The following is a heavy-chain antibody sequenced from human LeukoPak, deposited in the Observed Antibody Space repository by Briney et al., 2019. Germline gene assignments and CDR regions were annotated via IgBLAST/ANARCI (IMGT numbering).Heavy chain of an antibody. J-gene: IGHJ6*03. CDR3: ARVHLQNYYYYYMDV. Sequence: GGSLRLSCAASGFTFSSYSMNWVRQAPGKGLEWVSSISSSSSYIYYADSVKGRFTISRDHAKNSLYLQMNSLRAEDTAVYYCARVHLQNYYYYYMDVWGKGTTVTVSS. CDR1: GFTFSSYS. V-gene: IGHV3-21*01. D-gene: IGHD1-1*01. CDR2: ISSSSSYI.